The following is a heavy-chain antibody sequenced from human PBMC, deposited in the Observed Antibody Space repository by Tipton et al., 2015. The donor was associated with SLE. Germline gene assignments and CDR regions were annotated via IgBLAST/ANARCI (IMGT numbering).Heavy chain of an antibody. J-gene: IGHJ4*02. Sequence: GSLRLSCAASVFTIGINFMSWIRQAPGKGLEWVSVFFSADSTYYTDSVKGRFIVSRDSSKNTLFLQMNSLRAVDTAVYYCARGPVSGRRYFDFWGQGTLVTISS. CDR2: FFSADST. D-gene: IGHD6-19*01. V-gene: IGHV3-66*01. CDR3: ARGPVSGRRYFDF. CDR1: VFTIGINF.